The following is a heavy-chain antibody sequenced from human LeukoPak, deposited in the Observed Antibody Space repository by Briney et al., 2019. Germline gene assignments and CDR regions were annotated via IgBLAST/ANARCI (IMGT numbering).Heavy chain of an antibody. CDR3: ARLDSFDAFGI. V-gene: IGHV3-33*08. J-gene: IGHJ3*02. CDR2: IWYDGSNK. CDR1: GFTFSSYG. D-gene: IGHD3-9*01. Sequence: GGSLRLSCAASGFTFSSYGMHWVRQAPGKGLEWVAVIWYDGSNKYYADSVKGRFTISRDNSKNTLYLQMNSLRAEDTAVYYCARLDSFDAFGIWGQGTMVTVSP.